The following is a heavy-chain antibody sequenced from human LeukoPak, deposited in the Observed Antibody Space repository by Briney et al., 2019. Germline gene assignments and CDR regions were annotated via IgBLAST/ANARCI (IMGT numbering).Heavy chain of an antibody. Sequence: GGSLRLSCVASGLTVSSNFMSWVRQAPGKGLEWVAIISYDGSNIYYAGSVKGRFTISRDNSQSTLYLQMNSLRPEDTAVYYCARDRAARYYFDSWGQGTLVTVSS. CDR2: ISYDGSNI. CDR1: GLTVSSNF. CDR3: ARDRAARYYFDS. V-gene: IGHV3-30-3*01. D-gene: IGHD2-15*01. J-gene: IGHJ4*02.